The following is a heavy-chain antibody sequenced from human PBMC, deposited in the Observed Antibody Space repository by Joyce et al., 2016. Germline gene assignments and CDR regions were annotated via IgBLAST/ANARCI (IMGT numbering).Heavy chain of an antibody. D-gene: IGHD4-11*01. V-gene: IGHV3-23*01. CDR1: GFTFSSFA. CDR2: ISGSGSST. CDR3: ANAVTGYYYYYYGMDV. J-gene: IGHJ6*02. Sequence: EVQLLESGGGLVQPGGSLRLSCPASGFTFSSFAMSWVSQGPGKGLEVVSAISGSGSSTSYADSVKGRFTISRDNSKNTLYLQMNSLRAEDTAVYYCANAVTGYYYYYYGMDVWGQGTTVTVSS.